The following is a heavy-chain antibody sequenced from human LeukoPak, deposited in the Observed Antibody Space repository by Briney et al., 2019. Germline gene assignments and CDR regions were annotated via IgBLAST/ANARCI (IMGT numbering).Heavy chain of an antibody. Sequence: GGSLRLSCAASGFTFSSYAMHWVRQAPGKGLEWVAVISYDGSNKYYADSVKGRFTISRDNSKNTLYLQMNSLRAEDTAVYYCARVGTVTLAYYYYYYMDVWGKGTTVTVSS. J-gene: IGHJ6*03. CDR1: GFTFSSYA. CDR3: ARVGTVTLAYYYYYYMDV. V-gene: IGHV3-30-3*01. D-gene: IGHD4-17*01. CDR2: ISYDGSNK.